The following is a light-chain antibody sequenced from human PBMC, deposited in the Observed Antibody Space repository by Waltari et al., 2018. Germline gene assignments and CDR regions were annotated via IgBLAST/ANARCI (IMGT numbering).Light chain of an antibody. V-gene: IGLV1-47*01. Sequence: QSVLTQPPSTSGTPGQRVTISCSGSSSNTGPYYVSWYHQLPGTAPNLLIYRNNQRPSGVPDRFSGSKSGTSASLAISGLRSEDEADYYCATWDDSLTAWVFGGGTKLTVL. CDR2: RNN. CDR3: ATWDDSLTAWV. CDR1: SSNTGPYY. J-gene: IGLJ3*02.